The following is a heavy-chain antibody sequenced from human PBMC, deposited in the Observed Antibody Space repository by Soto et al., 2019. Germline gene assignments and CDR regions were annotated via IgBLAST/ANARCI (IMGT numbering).Heavy chain of an antibody. Sequence: GGSLRLSCAAPGFSFSAYSMNWVRQAPGKGLEWVSSISSSSTYIYYADSVKGRFTISRDNAKNSLYLQMNSLRAEDTAVYYCARDLGGGETYYDFWSGYYDYFDYWGQGTLVTVSS. CDR2: ISSSSTYI. CDR1: GFSFSAYS. V-gene: IGHV3-21*06. D-gene: IGHD3-3*01. CDR3: ARDLGGGETYYDFWSGYYDYFDY. J-gene: IGHJ4*02.